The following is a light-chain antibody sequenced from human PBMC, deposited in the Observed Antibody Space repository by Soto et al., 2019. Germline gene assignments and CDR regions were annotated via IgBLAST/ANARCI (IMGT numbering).Light chain of an antibody. Sequence: VLTQPPSVSGAPGQRVTISCTGSSSNIGADYDVHWYQQLPGTAPKLLIYGNSNRPSGVPDRFSGSKSGTSASLAITGLQAEDEADYYCQSYDSSLSGYYVFGTGTKATV. V-gene: IGLV1-40*01. J-gene: IGLJ1*01. CDR2: GNS. CDR1: SSNIGADYD. CDR3: QSYDSSLSGYYV.